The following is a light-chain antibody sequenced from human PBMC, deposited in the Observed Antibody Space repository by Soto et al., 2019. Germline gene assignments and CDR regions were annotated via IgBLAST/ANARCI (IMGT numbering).Light chain of an antibody. CDR2: EVT. Sequence: QSVLTQPASVSGSPGQSITFSCTGTSRDVGSYNLVSWYHQHPGKAPTLLIYEVTKRPSGVSNRFSGSKSGNTASLTISGLQAEDEADYYCCSFAGSGTWVFGGGTKLTVL. V-gene: IGLV2-23*02. CDR3: CSFAGSGTWV. CDR1: SRDVGSYNL. J-gene: IGLJ3*02.